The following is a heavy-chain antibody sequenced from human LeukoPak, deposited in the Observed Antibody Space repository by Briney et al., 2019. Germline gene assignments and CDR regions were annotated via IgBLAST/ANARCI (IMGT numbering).Heavy chain of an antibody. J-gene: IGHJ4*02. CDR3: ARLRVYYDFWSGYHRDPFDY. V-gene: IGHV4-39*01. D-gene: IGHD3-3*01. CDR1: GGSLSSSSYY. Sequence: SETLSLTCTVSGGSLSSSSYYWGWVRQPPGKGREWLGCFYYSGSTYYNPSLKSRVTIPVDTSKNQFCLKLSSVAAAATAVYYCARLRVYYDFWSGYHRDPFDYWGQGTLVTVSS. CDR2: FYYSGST.